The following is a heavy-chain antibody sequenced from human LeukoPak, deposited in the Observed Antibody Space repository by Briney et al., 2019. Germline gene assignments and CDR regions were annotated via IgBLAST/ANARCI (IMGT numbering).Heavy chain of an antibody. J-gene: IGHJ4*02. CDR1: GFTFSSYG. CDR3: ARGMRYSSSSGFDY. CDR2: IWYDGSNK. Sequence: GRSLRLSCAVSGFTFSSYGMHWVRQAPGKGLEWVAIIWYDGSNKYYADSVKGRFTISRDNSKNTLYLQMNSLRAEDTAVYYCARGMRYSSSSGFDYWGQGTLVTVSS. V-gene: IGHV3-33*01. D-gene: IGHD6-13*01.